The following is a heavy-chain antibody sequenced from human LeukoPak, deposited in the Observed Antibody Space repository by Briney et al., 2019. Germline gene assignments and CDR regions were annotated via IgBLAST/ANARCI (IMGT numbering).Heavy chain of an antibody. Sequence: ASVKVSCKASGYTFTSYGISWVRQAPGQGLEWMGWISAYNGNTNYAQKLQGRVTMTTDTSTSTAYMELRSLRSDDTAVYYCARAGVTIFGVVISVGWGNYYMDVWGKGATVTVSS. CDR3: ARAGVTIFGVVISVGWGNYYMDV. V-gene: IGHV1-18*01. J-gene: IGHJ6*03. D-gene: IGHD3-3*01. CDR2: ISAYNGNT. CDR1: GYTFTSYG.